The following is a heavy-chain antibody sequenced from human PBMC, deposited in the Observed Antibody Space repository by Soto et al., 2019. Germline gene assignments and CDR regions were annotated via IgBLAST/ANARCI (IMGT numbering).Heavy chain of an antibody. CDR3: AREEALIDVPTGGIDYSFDF. Sequence: SATLSITCTVSGGSISSGDHYWSWLRQPPGKGLEWIWYIYYSCSSYYNPSLKCRLSISVDTSKNQFSLTLTSVTAADTAVYFCAREEALIDVPTGGIDYSFDFWGQGTLVTVSS. D-gene: IGHD2-15*01. V-gene: IGHV4-30-4*01. CDR2: IYYSCSS. CDR1: GGSISSGDHY. J-gene: IGHJ4*02.